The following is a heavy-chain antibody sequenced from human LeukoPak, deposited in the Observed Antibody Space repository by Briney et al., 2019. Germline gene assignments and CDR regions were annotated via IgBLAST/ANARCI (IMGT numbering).Heavy chain of an antibody. Sequence: PSETLSLTCTVSGGSISSGGYYWSWIRQPPGKGLEWIGYIYYSGSTNYNPSLKSRVTISVDTSKNQFSLKLSSVTAADTAVYYCARDPDYYDSSGRYGMDVWGQGTTVTVSS. D-gene: IGHD3-22*01. CDR3: ARDPDYYDSSGRYGMDV. CDR1: GGSISSGGYY. J-gene: IGHJ6*02. CDR2: IYYSGST. V-gene: IGHV4-61*08.